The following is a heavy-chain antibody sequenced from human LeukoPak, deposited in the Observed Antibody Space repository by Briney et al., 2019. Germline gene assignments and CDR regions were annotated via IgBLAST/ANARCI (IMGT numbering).Heavy chain of an antibody. CDR3: ARGGAAVDWLDP. Sequence: SETLSPTCTVSGGSINSFYWSWIRQPPGGGPGWIGYIYYSGSTNYNPSLKSRVTISVDTSKNQFSMKLRSATAADPAVYYCARGGAAVDWLDPWGQGTLVTVSS. CDR1: GGSINSFY. J-gene: IGHJ5*02. CDR2: IYYSGST. V-gene: IGHV4-59*01. D-gene: IGHD4/OR15-4a*01.